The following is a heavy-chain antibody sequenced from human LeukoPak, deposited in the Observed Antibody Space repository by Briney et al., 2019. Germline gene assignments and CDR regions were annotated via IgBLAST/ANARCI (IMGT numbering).Heavy chain of an antibody. CDR1: GGSFSGYF. Sequence: PSETLSLTCAVDGGSFSGYFWSWIRQPPGKGLEWIGSIYYSGSTYYNPSLKSRVTISVDTSKNQFSLKLSSVTAADTAVYYCARTGDYFQAAWGQGTLVTVSS. D-gene: IGHD2/OR15-2a*01. CDR3: ARTGDYFQAA. V-gene: IGHV4-34*01. CDR2: IYYSGST. J-gene: IGHJ5*02.